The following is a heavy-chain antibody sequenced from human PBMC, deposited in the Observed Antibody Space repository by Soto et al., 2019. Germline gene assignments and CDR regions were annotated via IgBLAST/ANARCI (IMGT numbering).Heavy chain of an antibody. CDR1: GFTFDDYT. CDR2: ISWDGGST. J-gene: IGHJ6*02. D-gene: IGHD2-15*01. Sequence: LSLTCAASGFTFDDYTMHWVRQAPGKGLEWVSLISWDGGSTYYADSVKGRFTISRDNSKNSLYLQMNSLRTEDTALYYCAKDRILGYCSGGSCYSGDGMDVWGQGTTVTVSS. V-gene: IGHV3-43*01. CDR3: AKDRILGYCSGGSCYSGDGMDV.